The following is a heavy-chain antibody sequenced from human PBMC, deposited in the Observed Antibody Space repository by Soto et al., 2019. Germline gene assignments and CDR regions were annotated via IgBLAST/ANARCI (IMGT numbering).Heavy chain of an antibody. CDR1: GGSISSRSHF. CDR2: IYYSGIT. J-gene: IGHJ4*02. D-gene: IGHD3-22*01. V-gene: IGHV4-39*01. CDR3: AQLWDSSRYYIFDY. Sequence: PSETLSLTCTVSGGSISSRSHFWGWIRQPPGKGLEWIGTIYYSGITFYNPTLKSRVTMSVDTSKNQFSLKLSSVTAADTGVYYCAQLWDSSRYYIFDYWGQGTLVTVSS.